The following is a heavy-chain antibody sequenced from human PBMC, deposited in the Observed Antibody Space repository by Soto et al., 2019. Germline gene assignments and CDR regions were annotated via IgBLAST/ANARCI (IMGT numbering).Heavy chain of an antibody. Sequence: QVQLQESGPGLVKLSQTLSLTCYVSGGSITSGGYSWTWIRHQPGKALQWIGYIFDSGSAYYNPSPKSRLTISLDNGKHLFSLELSSVTAAVTAVYYCSRGSGYYRNFDSWCHGNLVSVSS. V-gene: IGHV4-31*02. CDR2: IFDSGSA. D-gene: IGHD3-3*01. CDR3: SRGSGYYRNFDS. J-gene: IGHJ4*01. CDR1: GGSITSGGYS.